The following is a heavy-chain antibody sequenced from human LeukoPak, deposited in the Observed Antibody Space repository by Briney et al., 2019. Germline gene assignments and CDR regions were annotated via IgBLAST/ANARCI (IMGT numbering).Heavy chain of an antibody. J-gene: IGHJ4*02. D-gene: IGHD2-15*01. V-gene: IGHV1-46*01. CDR2: INPSGGST. CDR1: GYTFTSYY. Sequence: ASVKVSCKASGYTFTSYYMHWVRQAPGQGLEWMGIINPSGGSTSYAQKFQGRVTMTRDTSTSTVYMELSSLRSEDTAVYYCARVIGCSGGSCYAPGDYWGQGTLVTVSS. CDR3: ARVIGCSGGSCYAPGDY.